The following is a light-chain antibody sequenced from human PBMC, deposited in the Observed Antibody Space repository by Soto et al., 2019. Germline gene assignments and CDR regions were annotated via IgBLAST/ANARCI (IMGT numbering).Light chain of an antibody. Sequence: QSVLTQPPSASGTPGQRVTISCSGSSSNIGSETVNWYQHLPGMAPKLLIYRTNQRPSGVPDRFSGSKSGTSASLAISGLQSEDEADYFCEAWDVSLKVLLGGGTQLTVL. J-gene: IGLJ2*01. V-gene: IGLV1-44*01. CDR2: RTN. CDR3: EAWDVSLKVL. CDR1: SSNIGSET.